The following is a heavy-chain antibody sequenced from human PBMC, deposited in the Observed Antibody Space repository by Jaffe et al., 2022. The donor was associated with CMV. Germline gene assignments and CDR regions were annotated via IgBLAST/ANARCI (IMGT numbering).Heavy chain of an antibody. V-gene: IGHV4-34*01. CDR3: ARGRRPTYYYDSSGYYGLYYYYGMDV. Sequence: QVQLQQWGAGLLKPSETLSLTCAVYGGSFSGYYWSWIRQPPGKGLEWIGEINHSGSTNYNPSLKSRVTISVDTSKNQFSLKLSSVTAADTAVYYCARGRRPTYYYDSSGYYGLYYYYGMDVWGQGTTVTVSS. D-gene: IGHD3-22*01. J-gene: IGHJ6*02. CDR1: GGSFSGYY. CDR2: INHSGST.